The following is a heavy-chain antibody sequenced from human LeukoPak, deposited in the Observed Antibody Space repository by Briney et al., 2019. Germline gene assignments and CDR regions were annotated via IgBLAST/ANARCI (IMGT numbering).Heavy chain of an antibody. CDR1: GYTFTGYY. J-gene: IGHJ1*01. D-gene: IGHD6-19*01. CDR3: ARDPAGPLIYFQH. V-gene: IGHV1-2*02. Sequence: GASVKVSCKASGYTFTGYYMHWVRQAPGQGLEWMGWINPNSGGTNYAQKFQGRVTMTRDTSISTAYMELSRLRSDDAAVYYCARDPAGPLIYFQHWGQGTLVTVSS. CDR2: INPNSGGT.